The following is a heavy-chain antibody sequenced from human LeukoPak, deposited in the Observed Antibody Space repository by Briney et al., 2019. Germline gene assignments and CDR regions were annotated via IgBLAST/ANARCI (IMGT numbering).Heavy chain of an antibody. CDR3: ARENYYDSSGFYYLGSSY. D-gene: IGHD3-22*01. CDR2: ISSSGTTT. Sequence: GGSLRLSGAAPGFTFRTYSMNWVRQAPGKGLEWLSYISSSGTTTFYADSVEGRFTISRDNSKNTLSLQMNSLRAEDTAVYYCARENYYDSSGFYYLGSSYWGQGTLVTVSS. J-gene: IGHJ4*02. V-gene: IGHV3-48*01. CDR1: GFTFRTYS.